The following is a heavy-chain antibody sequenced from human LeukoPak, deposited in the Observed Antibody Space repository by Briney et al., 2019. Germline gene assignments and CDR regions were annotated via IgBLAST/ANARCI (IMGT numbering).Heavy chain of an antibody. CDR1: GGTFSSYA. CDR2: IIPIFGTA. D-gene: IGHD6-19*01. CDR3: ARAARAVAGTLDY. Sequence: SVKVSCKASGGTFSSYAISWGRQAPGQGLEWMGRIIPIFGTANYAQKFQGRVTITTDESTSTAYMELSSLRSEDTAVYYCARAARAVAGTLDYWGQGTLVTVSS. V-gene: IGHV1-69*05. J-gene: IGHJ4*02.